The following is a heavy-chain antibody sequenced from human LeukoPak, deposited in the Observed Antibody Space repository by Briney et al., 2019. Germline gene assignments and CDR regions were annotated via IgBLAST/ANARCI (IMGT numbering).Heavy chain of an antibody. CDR2: INPNSGGT. CDR1: GYTFTGYY. J-gene: IGHJ3*02. Sequence: GASVKVSCKASGYTFTGYYMHWVPQAPGQGLEWMGRINPNSGGTNYAQKVQGRVTMTRDTSISTAYMELSRLRSDDTAVYYCARDTSDFWSGYYSSGAFDIWGQGTMVTVSS. CDR3: ARDTSDFWSGYYSSGAFDI. V-gene: IGHV1-2*06. D-gene: IGHD3-3*01.